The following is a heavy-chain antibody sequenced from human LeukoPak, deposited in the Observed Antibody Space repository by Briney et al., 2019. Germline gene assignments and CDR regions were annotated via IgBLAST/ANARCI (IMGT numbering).Heavy chain of an antibody. J-gene: IGHJ4*02. V-gene: IGHV5-51*01. CDR1: GYSFTSFW. CDR3: VRRGGPRYCSGGSCYYHY. Sequence: GESLKISCKGSGYSFTSFWIGWVRQMPGKGLEWMGVIYPADSDTRYRPSFQGQVTISADKSISIAYLQWSSLKASDTAMYYCVRRGGPRYCSGGSCYYHYWGQGTLVTVSS. D-gene: IGHD2-15*01. CDR2: IYPADSDT.